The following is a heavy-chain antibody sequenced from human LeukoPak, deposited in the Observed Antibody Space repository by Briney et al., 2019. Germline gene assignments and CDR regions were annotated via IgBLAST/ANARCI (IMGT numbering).Heavy chain of an antibody. Sequence: PSQTLSLTCTVSGGSISSGGYYWSWIRQHPGKGLEWIGYIYYSGSTYYNPSLKSRVTISVDTSKNQFSLKLSSVTAADTAVYYCASRPKLGRPTFDCWGQGTLVTVSS. D-gene: IGHD1-26*01. CDR3: ASRPKLGRPTFDC. J-gene: IGHJ4*02. V-gene: IGHV4-31*03. CDR2: IYYSGST. CDR1: GGSISSGGYY.